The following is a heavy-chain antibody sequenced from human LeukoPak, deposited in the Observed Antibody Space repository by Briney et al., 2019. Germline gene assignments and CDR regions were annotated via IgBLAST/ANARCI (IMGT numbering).Heavy chain of an antibody. J-gene: IGHJ5*02. CDR3: ARELSRYYDSSGYPEYNWFDP. CDR2: IYYSGST. V-gene: IGHV4-61*08. CDR1: GGSISSGGYY. Sequence: SETLSLTCTVSGGSISSGGYYWSWIRQHPGKGLEWIGYIYYSGSTNYNPSLKSRVTISVDTSKNQFSLKLSSVTAADTAVYYCARELSRYYDSSGYPEYNWFDPWGQGTLVTVSS. D-gene: IGHD3-22*01.